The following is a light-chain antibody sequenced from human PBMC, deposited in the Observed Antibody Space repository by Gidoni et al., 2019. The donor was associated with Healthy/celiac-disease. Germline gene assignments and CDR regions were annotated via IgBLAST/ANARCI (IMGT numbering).Light chain of an antibody. V-gene: IGKV3-11*01. CDR2: DAS. Sequence: EIVLTQSPATLSLSPGERATLSCRASQSVSSYLAWYQQKPGQAPRLLIYDASNRATGIPARFSGRGSGTDFTLTISSLEPEEFAVYYCQQRSNWPLLTFGGGTKVEIK. CDR1: QSVSSY. J-gene: IGKJ4*01. CDR3: QQRSNWPLLT.